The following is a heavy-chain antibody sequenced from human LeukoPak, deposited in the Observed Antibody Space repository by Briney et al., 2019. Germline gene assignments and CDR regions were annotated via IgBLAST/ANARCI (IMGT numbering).Heavy chain of an antibody. D-gene: IGHD2-2*01. CDR3: ARVSRIVVVPAASYYFDY. J-gene: IGHJ4*02. CDR1: GGPISSYY. CDR2: IYTSGST. Sequence: SETLSLTCTVSGGPISSYYWSWIRQPAGKGLEWIGRIYTSGSTNYNPSLKSRVTMSVDTSKNQFSLKLSSVTAADTAVYYCARVSRIVVVPAASYYFDYWGQGTLVTVSS. V-gene: IGHV4-4*07.